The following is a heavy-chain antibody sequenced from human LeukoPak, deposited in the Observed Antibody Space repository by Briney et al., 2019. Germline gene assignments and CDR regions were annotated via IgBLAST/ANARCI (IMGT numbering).Heavy chain of an antibody. D-gene: IGHD3-10*01. CDR3: AKELLLGELPLWYFDS. CDR2: IGGSGGST. J-gene: IGHJ4*02. CDR1: GFTFSDYA. V-gene: IGHV3-23*01. Sequence: GGSLRLSCAASGFTFSDYAMTWVRQDPGKGLEWISTIGGSGGSTYYADSVKGRFTISRDNSKTTLYLQMNSLRAEDTAVYSCAKELLLGELPLWYFDSWGQGTLVTVSS.